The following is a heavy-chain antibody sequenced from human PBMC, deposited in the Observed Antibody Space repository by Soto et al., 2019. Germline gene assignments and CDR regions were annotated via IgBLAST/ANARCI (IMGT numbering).Heavy chain of an antibody. Sequence: QVQLVQSGAEVKKPGSSVKVSCKASGGTFSSYTISWVRQAPGQGLEWMGRIIPILGIANYAQKFQGRVTITADKSTSTAYMELSSLRSEDTAVYYCAREDSGYDSDYWGQGTLVTVSS. CDR2: IIPILGIA. J-gene: IGHJ4*02. V-gene: IGHV1-69*08. CDR3: AREDSGYDSDY. CDR1: GGTFSSYT. D-gene: IGHD5-12*01.